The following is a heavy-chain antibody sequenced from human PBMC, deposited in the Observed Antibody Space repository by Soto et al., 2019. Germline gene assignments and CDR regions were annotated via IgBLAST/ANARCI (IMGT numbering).Heavy chain of an antibody. V-gene: IGHV5-51*01. CDR3: ARGGVSTRTFDY. J-gene: IGHJ4*02. CDR2: IYPSDSDT. Sequence: GASLKISCKGSGYNFAGYWIAWVRQMPGKGLELMGIIYPSDSDTRYRPSFQGQVTISADKSISSAYLQWSSLRASDTAMYYCARGGVSTRTFDYWGQGTPVTVSS. CDR1: GYNFAGYW. D-gene: IGHD3-3*01.